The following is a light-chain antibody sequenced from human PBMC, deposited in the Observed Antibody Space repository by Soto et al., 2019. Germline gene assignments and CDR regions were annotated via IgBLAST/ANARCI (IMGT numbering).Light chain of an antibody. Sequence: DIQMTQSPSTLSASVGDTVTITCRASQSVSIWLAWYQKKPGKAPQVLIWDASTLQRGVPSRFSGSGSGTEFTLTISSLQPEDVATYYCQQYNGYSTWTFGQGSKVEIK. V-gene: IGKV1-5*01. CDR3: QQYNGYSTWT. CDR2: DAS. CDR1: QSVSIW. J-gene: IGKJ1*01.